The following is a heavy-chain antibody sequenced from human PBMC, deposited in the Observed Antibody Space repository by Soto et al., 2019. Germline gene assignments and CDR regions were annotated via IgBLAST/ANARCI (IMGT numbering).Heavy chain of an antibody. CDR1: GGSISSYY. CDR2: IYYSGST. D-gene: IGHD5-12*01. J-gene: IGHJ6*02. CDR3: ARRGGWLPNQNYYSYYGMDV. Sequence: QVQLQESGPGLVKPSETLSLTCTVSGGSISSYYWSWIRQPPGKGLEWIGYIYYSGSTNYNPSLKSRVTISVDTSKNKFSLKLSSVTAADTAVYYCARRGGWLPNQNYYSYYGMDVWGQGTTVTVSS. V-gene: IGHV4-59*01.